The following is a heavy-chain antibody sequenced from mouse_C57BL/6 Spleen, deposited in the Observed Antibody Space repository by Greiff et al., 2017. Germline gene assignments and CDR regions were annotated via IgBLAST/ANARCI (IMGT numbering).Heavy chain of an antibody. Sequence: QVQLQQPGAELVKPGASVKMSCKASGYTFTSYWITWVKQRPGQGLEWIGDIYPGSGSTNYNEKFKSKATLTVDTSSSAAYMQLSSLTSEDSAVYYCARSDGRSVRYAIDNCGQETSDTVSS. V-gene: IGHV1-55*01. CDR1: GYTFTSYW. J-gene: IGHJ4*01. CDR3: ARSDGRSVRYAIDN. CDR2: IYPGSGST. D-gene: IGHD1-1*01.